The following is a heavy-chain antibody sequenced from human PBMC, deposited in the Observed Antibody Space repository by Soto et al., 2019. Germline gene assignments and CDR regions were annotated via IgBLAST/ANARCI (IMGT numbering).Heavy chain of an antibody. CDR3: GRGRSGQIVVFY. J-gene: IGHJ4*02. CDR1: GYTFTGHY. Sequence: ASVKVSCKASGYTFTGHYIHWVRQAPEQGPEWMGEIGPESRATRYAQKFQGRVTMTRDTSITTVYMELKNLSPDDTAVYYCGRGRSGQIVVFYWGQGTPVTVSS. CDR2: IGPESRAT. V-gene: IGHV1-2*02. D-gene: IGHD1-26*01.